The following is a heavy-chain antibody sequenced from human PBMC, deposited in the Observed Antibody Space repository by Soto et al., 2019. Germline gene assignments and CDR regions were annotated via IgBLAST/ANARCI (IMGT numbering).Heavy chain of an antibody. CDR1: GFTFSSYW. V-gene: IGHV3-66*01. CDR2: IQSGGTT. CDR3: ARDDVLCDGGRCYGIPLDV. J-gene: IGHJ6*04. D-gene: IGHD2-15*01. Sequence: GGSLRLSCAASGFTFSSYWMHWVRQAPGKGLEWVSLIQSGGTTYYADSVKGRFTISRDTSENTLHLQMDSLRVEDTAVYYCARDDVLCDGGRCYGIPLDVWAKGPRSPSPQ.